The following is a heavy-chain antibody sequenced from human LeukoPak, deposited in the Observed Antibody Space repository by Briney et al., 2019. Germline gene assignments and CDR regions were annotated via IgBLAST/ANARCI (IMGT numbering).Heavy chain of an antibody. CDR1: GFTVSGHY. Sequence: GGSLRLSCAASGFTVSGHYMSWVRQAPGKGLEWLSAIYTGGDTYYADSVRGGFTISRDNSKKTLYLQMNSLTVEDTAVYYCARDRPYGGVGDFDYWGQGTLVTVSS. J-gene: IGHJ4*02. CDR2: IYTGGDT. D-gene: IGHD3-16*01. V-gene: IGHV3-66*01. CDR3: ARDRPYGGVGDFDY.